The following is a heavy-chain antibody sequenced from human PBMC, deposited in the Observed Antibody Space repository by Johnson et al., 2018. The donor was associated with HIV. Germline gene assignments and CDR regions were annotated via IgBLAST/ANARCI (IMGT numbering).Heavy chain of an antibody. CDR1: GFTFSSYA. CDR2: ISYDGGNK. V-gene: IGHV3-30*04. D-gene: IGHD4-23*01. CDR3: ARDTVVLVGEGAFDI. J-gene: IGHJ3*02. Sequence: QMQLVESGGGVDQPGGSLRLSCSASGFTFSSYAMHCVRQAPGKGLEWVAVISYDGGNKYYADSVKGRFTISRDNSKNSLYRQRNSLRAEDTAVYYCARDTVVLVGEGAFDIWGQGTMVTVSS.